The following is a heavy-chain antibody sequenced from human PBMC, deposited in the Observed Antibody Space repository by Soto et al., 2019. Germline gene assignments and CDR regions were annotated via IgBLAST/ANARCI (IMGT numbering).Heavy chain of an antibody. D-gene: IGHD4-4*01. Sequence: PVGSLRLSCVASGFSFGGYWMSWVRQAPGKGPEWVANIKEDGGEQHYVDSVKGRFTISRANTENSLFLQMNNLRVEDSAIYYCAITPSTVSYWFGPWGPGTQVTVSS. CDR2: IKEDGGEQ. CDR1: GFSFGGYW. V-gene: IGHV3-7*03. CDR3: AITPSTVSYWFGP. J-gene: IGHJ5*02.